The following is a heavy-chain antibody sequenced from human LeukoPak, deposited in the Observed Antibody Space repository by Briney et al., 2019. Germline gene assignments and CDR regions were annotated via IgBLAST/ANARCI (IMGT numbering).Heavy chain of an antibody. CDR1: ALRFSSFA. J-gene: IGHJ4*02. D-gene: IGHD1-1*01. Sequence: GGSLRLSCAASALRFSSFAMTWVRQVPGKGLEWVSGIHGSGETTYYADSVKGRFTISRDNSREMLYLQMNSLRVEDTAVYYCVKKGQADDDGKPDWGQGTLVTVSS. CDR3: VKKGQADDDGKPD. V-gene: IGHV3-23*01. CDR2: IHGSGETT.